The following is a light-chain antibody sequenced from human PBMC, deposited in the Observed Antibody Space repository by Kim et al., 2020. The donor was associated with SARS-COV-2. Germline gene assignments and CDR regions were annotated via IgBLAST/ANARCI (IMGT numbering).Light chain of an antibody. CDR3: NSRDSSGNHVL. Sequence: ALGQTVRITCQGDSLRNYYASWYQQKPGQAPVLVIYGKNNRPSGIPDRFSGSNSGNTASLTITGAQAEDEADYYCNSRDSSGNHVLFGGGTQLTVL. CDR2: GKN. V-gene: IGLV3-19*01. CDR1: SLRNYY. J-gene: IGLJ2*01.